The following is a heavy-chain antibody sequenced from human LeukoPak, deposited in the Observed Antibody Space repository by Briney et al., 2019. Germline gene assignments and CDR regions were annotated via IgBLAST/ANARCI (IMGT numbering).Heavy chain of an antibody. D-gene: IGHD6-19*01. CDR1: GGSISSYY. Sequence: PSETLSLTCTVSGGSISSYYWRWIRQPAGKGLEGIGRIYTSGSTNYNPSLKSRVTMSVVTSENQFSLQLSSVTAADTAVYYCARDSRLWYSSGWYYFDYWGQGTLVTVSA. V-gene: IGHV4-4*07. CDR2: IYTSGST. CDR3: ARDSRLWYSSGWYYFDY. J-gene: IGHJ4*02.